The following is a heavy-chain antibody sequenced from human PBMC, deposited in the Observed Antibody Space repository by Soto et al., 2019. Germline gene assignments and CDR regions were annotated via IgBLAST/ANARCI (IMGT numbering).Heavy chain of an antibody. Sequence: PGESLNISCNVSAYSFTTFWIGWVRQMPEKGLEWIGRLDPADSFTNYSPSFQGHVTISVDKSINTAYLQWSSLKASDTAIFYCARHFSEIRTYLDALDVWGQGTMVTVSS. CDR3: ARHFSEIRTYLDALDV. D-gene: IGHD2-8*01. CDR1: AYSFTTFW. J-gene: IGHJ3*01. CDR2: LDPADSFT. V-gene: IGHV5-10-1*01.